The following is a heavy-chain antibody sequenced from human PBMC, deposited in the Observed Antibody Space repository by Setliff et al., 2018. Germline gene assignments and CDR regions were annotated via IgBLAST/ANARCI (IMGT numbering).Heavy chain of an antibody. CDR1: GYTFTTYY. CDR3: ARENTAKNFWGEESDY. V-gene: IGHV1-46*01. CDR2: INPGDGST. D-gene: IGHD3-3*01. J-gene: IGHJ4*02. Sequence: GASVKVSCKASGYTFTTYYMHWVRQAPGQGLEWMGVINPGDGSTTYAQKFQGRVTITADKSTNTVYMQLNSLRFEDRAVYYCARENTAKNFWGEESDYWGQGTLVTVSS.